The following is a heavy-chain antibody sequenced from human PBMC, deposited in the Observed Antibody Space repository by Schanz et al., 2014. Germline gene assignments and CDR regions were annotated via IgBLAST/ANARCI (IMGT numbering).Heavy chain of an antibody. CDR1: GFTFSGFW. V-gene: IGHV3-7*01. D-gene: IGHD1-1*01. J-gene: IGHJ5*02. Sequence: EVQLLESGGGLVQPGGSLRLSCAASGFTFSGFWMTWVRQAPGKGLEWVANIKKDGSEKYYVDSVKGRFTISRDNAKNSLFLQMNSLRPEDTAVYYCARGRVLESWAQGTLVTVSS. CDR2: IKKDGSEK. CDR3: ARGRVLES.